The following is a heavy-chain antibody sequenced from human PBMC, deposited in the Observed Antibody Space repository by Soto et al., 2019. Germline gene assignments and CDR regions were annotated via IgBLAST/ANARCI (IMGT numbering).Heavy chain of an antibody. CDR2: INPNSGGT. Sequence: GASVKVSFKASGYTFTGYDMHWVRQAPGQGLECMGWINPNSGGTNYAQKFQGRVTMTRDTSISTAYMELSRLRSDDTAVYYCARVPPCSGGSCDSQDHNWFDPWGQGTLVTVSS. D-gene: IGHD2-15*01. CDR3: ARVPPCSGGSCDSQDHNWFDP. V-gene: IGHV1-2*02. J-gene: IGHJ5*02. CDR1: GYTFTGYD.